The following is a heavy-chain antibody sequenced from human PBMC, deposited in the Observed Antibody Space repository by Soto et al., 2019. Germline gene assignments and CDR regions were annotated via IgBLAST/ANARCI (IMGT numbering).Heavy chain of an antibody. D-gene: IGHD1-1*01. V-gene: IGHV4-39*01. CDR3: ARLESAFDI. Sequence: SETLSLTCTVSGGSLSSGSYHWGWIRQPPGQGPEWIWNTFYSGSTYYNPSLKSRVTISVDTAKNQFSLMLSSVTAADTAVYYCARLESAFDIWGQGTMVTV. J-gene: IGHJ3*02. CDR2: TFYSGST. CDR1: GGSLSSGSYH.